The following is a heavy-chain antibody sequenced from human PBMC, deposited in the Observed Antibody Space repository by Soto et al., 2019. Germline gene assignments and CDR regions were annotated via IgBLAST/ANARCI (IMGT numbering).Heavy chain of an antibody. CDR1: GFTFNTYA. V-gene: IGHV3-23*01. CDR2: VSGSSASI. D-gene: IGHD2-2*01. CDR3: AKDQVEFCSSTSCFGAFDY. Sequence: GGSLRLSCAASGFTFNTYAMAWVRQAPGKGLEWVSVVSGSSASIYYADSVKGRFSISRDYSKNTVYLQMHSLRPEDTAVYYCAKDQVEFCSSTSCFGAFDYWGHGTPVTAPQ. J-gene: IGHJ4*01.